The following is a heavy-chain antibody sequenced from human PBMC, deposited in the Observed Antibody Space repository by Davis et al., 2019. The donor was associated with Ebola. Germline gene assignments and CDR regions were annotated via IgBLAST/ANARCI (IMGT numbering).Heavy chain of an antibody. D-gene: IGHD1-26*01. Sequence: GESLKISCSASGFIARIYWMSWVRQAPGKGLEWVATTNQDGTQNYYVDSVKGRFTISRDNAKNSVFLEMNNLRVEDTAMYYCATDVWGGYDPWGQGTLVTVSS. J-gene: IGHJ5*02. CDR3: ATDVWGGYDP. CDR1: GFIARIYW. V-gene: IGHV3-7*03. CDR2: TNQDGTQN.